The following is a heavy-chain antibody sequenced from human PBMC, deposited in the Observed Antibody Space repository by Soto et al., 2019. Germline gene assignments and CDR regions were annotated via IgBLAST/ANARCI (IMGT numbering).Heavy chain of an antibody. CDR3: ARDLLEPARRRGVDY. Sequence: RGESLKISCKGSGYSFTSYWISWVRQMPGKGLEWMGRIDPSDSYTNYSPSFQGHVTISADKSISTAYLQWSSLKASDTAMYYCARDLLEPARRRGVDYWGQGTLVTVSS. CDR1: GYSFTSYW. V-gene: IGHV5-10-1*01. CDR2: IDPSDSYT. J-gene: IGHJ4*02.